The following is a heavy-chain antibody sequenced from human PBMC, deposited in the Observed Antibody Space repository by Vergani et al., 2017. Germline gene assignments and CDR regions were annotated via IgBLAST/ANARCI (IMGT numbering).Heavy chain of an antibody. CDR2: IYYSGST. Sequence: QLQLQESGPGLVKPSETLSLTCTVSGGSISSSSYYWGWIRQPPGKGLEWIGSIYYSGSTYYNPSLKRRVTISVDTSKNQFSLKVSSVTAAYTAVYYCARYPLCGNSVYFQHWGQGTLVTVSS. J-gene: IGHJ1*01. V-gene: IGHV4-39*01. D-gene: IGHD4-23*01. CDR3: ARYPLCGNSVYFQH. CDR1: GGSISSSSYY.